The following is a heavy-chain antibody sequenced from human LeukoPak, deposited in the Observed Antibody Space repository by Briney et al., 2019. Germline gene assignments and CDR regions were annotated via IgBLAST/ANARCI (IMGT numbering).Heavy chain of an antibody. CDR3: ARGSGLVVRGDAMDV. D-gene: IGHD3-22*01. CDR1: GFTFSSHG. V-gene: IGHV3-33*01. CDR2: LWYDASNK. J-gene: IGHJ6*02. Sequence: AQSLRLSCSVSGFTFSSHGMHWVRQTPAKGLDRVAVLWYDASNKYYADSVKGRFTVSRDNSKNTMYLQMNSLRAEDTAVYYCARGSGLVVRGDAMDVWGQGTTVSVFS.